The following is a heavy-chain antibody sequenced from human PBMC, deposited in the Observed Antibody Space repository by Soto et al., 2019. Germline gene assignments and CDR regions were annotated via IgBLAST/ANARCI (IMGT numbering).Heavy chain of an antibody. D-gene: IGHD4-4*01. CDR3: VKPPVITASYYYYDMDV. Sequence: PGGSLRLSCAASGFTFSTYPISWVRQAPGKGLEWVSGISGSGISTYYTDSVKGRFTISRDNSKNTVFLQMNSLRDEATAVYYCVKPPVITASYYYYDMDVWGQGTTVTVSS. J-gene: IGHJ6*02. CDR1: GFTFSTYP. V-gene: IGHV3-23*01. CDR2: ISGSGIST.